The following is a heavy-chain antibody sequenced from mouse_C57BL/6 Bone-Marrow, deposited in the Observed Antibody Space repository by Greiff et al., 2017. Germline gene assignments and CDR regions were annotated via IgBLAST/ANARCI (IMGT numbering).Heavy chain of an antibody. CDR3: TGRAWFAY. Sequence: EVQLVESGGGLVQPGGSMKLSCVASGFTFSNYWMNWVRQSPEKGLEWVAQIRLKSDNYATHYAESVKGRFTISRDDSKSSVYLQMNNLRADDTGIYYCTGRAWFAYWGQGTRVTVSA. CDR1: GFTFSNYW. V-gene: IGHV6-3*01. J-gene: IGHJ3*01. CDR2: IRLKSDNYAT.